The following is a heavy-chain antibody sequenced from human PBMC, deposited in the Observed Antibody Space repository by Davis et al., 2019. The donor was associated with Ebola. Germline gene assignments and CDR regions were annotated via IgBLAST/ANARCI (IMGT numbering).Heavy chain of an antibody. Sequence: SETLSLTCAVYGGSFSGYYWSWIRQPPGKGLEWIGEINHSRSTNYNPSLKSRVTISVDTSKNQFSLKLSSVTAADTAVYYCARGRGYSSSWSFYYYGMDVWGQGTTVTVSS. CDR1: GGSFSGYY. CDR2: INHSRST. V-gene: IGHV4-34*01. J-gene: IGHJ6*02. D-gene: IGHD6-13*01. CDR3: ARGRGYSSSWSFYYYGMDV.